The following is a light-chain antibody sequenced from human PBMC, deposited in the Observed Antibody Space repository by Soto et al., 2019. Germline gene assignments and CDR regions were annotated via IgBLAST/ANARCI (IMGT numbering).Light chain of an antibody. CDR3: QQYSDLPMT. CDR2: GAS. CDR1: QSVSSY. J-gene: IGKJ5*01. V-gene: IGKV3-20*01. Sequence: EIVLTQSPSTLSLSPGERATLSCRASQSVSSYLAWYQQKPGQAPRLLIYGASRRATGIPDRFSGSASGTDFTLTISRLEPEDFAVYFCQQYSDLPMTFGQGTRLE.